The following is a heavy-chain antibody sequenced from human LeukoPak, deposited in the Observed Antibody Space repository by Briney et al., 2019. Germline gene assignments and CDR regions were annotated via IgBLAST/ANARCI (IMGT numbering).Heavy chain of an antibody. CDR3: ARDCSSTSCYRGGFDP. CDR2: ISSSGSTI. J-gene: IGHJ5*02. D-gene: IGHD2-2*01. Sequence: GGSLRLSCAASGFTFSSYEMNWVRQAPGKGLEWVSYISSSGSTIYYADSVKGRFTISRDNARNSLYLQMNSLRAEDTAVYYCARDCSSTSCYRGGFDPWGQGTLVTVSS. V-gene: IGHV3-48*03. CDR1: GFTFSSYE.